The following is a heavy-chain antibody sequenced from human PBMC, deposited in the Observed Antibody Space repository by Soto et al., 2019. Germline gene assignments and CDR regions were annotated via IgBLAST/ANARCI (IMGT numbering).Heavy chain of an antibody. CDR1: GFTFSSYG. V-gene: IGHV3-33*01. J-gene: IGHJ6*02. Sequence: GGSLRLSCAASGFTFSSYGMHWVRQAPGKGLEWVAAIWYDGSNKYYADSVKGRFTISRDNSKNTLYLQMNSLRAEDTAVYYCARDQVRIVVVPAATHYYYYGMDVWGQGTTVTVSS. D-gene: IGHD2-2*01. CDR2: IWYDGSNK. CDR3: ARDQVRIVVVPAATHYYYYGMDV.